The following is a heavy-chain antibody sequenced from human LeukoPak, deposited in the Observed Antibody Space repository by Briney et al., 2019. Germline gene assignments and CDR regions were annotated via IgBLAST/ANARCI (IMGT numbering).Heavy chain of an antibody. Sequence: PGGSLRPSCAASGFTFSNYAIHWVRQAPGKGLEWVSIVGGRGVKTYYADSVKGRFTISRDNSKNTVYLQMNSLRAEDTAVYYCAKRGDCSGTCTYDYWGQGTLVTVSS. CDR3: AKRGDCSGTCTYDY. D-gene: IGHD2-2*01. CDR2: VGGRGVKT. CDR1: GFTFSNYA. V-gene: IGHV3-23*01. J-gene: IGHJ4*02.